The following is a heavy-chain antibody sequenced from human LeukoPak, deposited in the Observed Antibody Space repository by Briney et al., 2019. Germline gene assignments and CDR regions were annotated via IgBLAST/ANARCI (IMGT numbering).Heavy chain of an antibody. J-gene: IGHJ4*02. V-gene: IGHV3-30*07. Sequence: TGRSLRLSCAASGFTFSTHAMHWVRQAPGKGLEWVAVVSHDGNTKYYTDSVKGRLTISRDNSKNTLSLQMNSLRADDTAIYYCAKKNILTGYAPFDYWGQGTLVTVSS. CDR3: AKKNILTGYAPFDY. D-gene: IGHD3-9*01. CDR2: VSHDGNTK. CDR1: GFTFSTHA.